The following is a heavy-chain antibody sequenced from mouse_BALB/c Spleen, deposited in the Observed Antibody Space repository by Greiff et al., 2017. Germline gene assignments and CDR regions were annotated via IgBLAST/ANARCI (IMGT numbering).Heavy chain of an antibody. CDR1: GFSLTSYG. Sequence: VHLVESGPGLVQPSQSLSITCTVSGFSLTSYGVHWVRQSPGKGLEWLGVIWSGGSTDYNAAFISRLSISKDNSKSQVFFKMNSLQANDTAIYYCARNSGDGGPWFAYWGQGTLVTVSA. D-gene: IGHD3-2*02. CDR3: ARNSGDGGPWFAY. J-gene: IGHJ3*01. CDR2: IWSGGST. V-gene: IGHV2-2*02.